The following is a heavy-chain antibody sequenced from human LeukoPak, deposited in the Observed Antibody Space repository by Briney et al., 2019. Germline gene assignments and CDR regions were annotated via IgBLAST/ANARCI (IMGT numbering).Heavy chain of an antibody. V-gene: IGHV5-51*01. D-gene: IGHD3-22*01. CDR2: IYPGDYDN. Sequence: GESLKISCKGSGNSFTNYWIGLVRPIPGKGLEWMGIIYPGDYDNRYSPYFQGQVTISADKSISSAYLQWSSLKAWDTAMYYCVRYWVKYYYDSSGANLLDYWGQGTLVTVSS. CDR1: GNSFTNYW. CDR3: VRYWVKYYYDSSGANLLDY. J-gene: IGHJ4*02.